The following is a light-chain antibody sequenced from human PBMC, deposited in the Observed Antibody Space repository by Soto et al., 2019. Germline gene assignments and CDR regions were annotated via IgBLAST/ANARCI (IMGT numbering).Light chain of an antibody. CDR3: QQRSNWPSWT. J-gene: IGKJ1*01. CDR2: DAS. CDR1: QSVHNY. V-gene: IGKV3-11*01. Sequence: IVATESPGTVSLTPGARATXSCWASQSVHNYLAWYQQKPGQFPTLLIYDASNRATGIPARFSGSGSGTDFTLTISSLEPEDFAVYYCQQRSNWPSWTSGQRTKV.